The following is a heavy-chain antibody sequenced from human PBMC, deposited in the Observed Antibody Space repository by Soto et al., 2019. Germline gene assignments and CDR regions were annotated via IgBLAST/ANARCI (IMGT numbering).Heavy chain of an antibody. J-gene: IGHJ5*02. CDR2: IYYSGST. V-gene: IGHV4-39*01. CDR1: GGSISSSSYY. CDR3: ARIRSGLLDP. Sequence: SETLSLTCTVSGGSISSSSYYWGWIRQPPGKGLEWIGSIYYSGSTYYNPSLKSRVTISVDTSKNQFSLKLSSVTAADTAVYYCARIRSGLLDPWGQGTLVTVSS.